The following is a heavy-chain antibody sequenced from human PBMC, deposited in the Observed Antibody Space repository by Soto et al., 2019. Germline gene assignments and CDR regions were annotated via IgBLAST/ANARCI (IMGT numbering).Heavy chain of an antibody. Sequence: QVQLVQSGAEVKKPGSSVKVSCKASGGTFSSYAISWVRQAPGQGLEWMGGIIPIFGTANYAQKFQGRVTITADESTSTGYMGLSSLRSEDTAVYYCARGAVGYCSGGSCYSGDYWGQGTLVTVSS. CDR3: ARGAVGYCSGGSCYSGDY. CDR1: GGTFSSYA. CDR2: IIPIFGTA. D-gene: IGHD2-15*01. J-gene: IGHJ4*02. V-gene: IGHV1-69*01.